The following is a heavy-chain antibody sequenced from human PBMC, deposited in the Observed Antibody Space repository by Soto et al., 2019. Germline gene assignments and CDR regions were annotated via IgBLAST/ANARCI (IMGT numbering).Heavy chain of an antibody. Sequence: PSETLSLTCAVSGGSISSGGYSWSWIRQPPGKGLEWIGYIYHSGSTYYNPSLKSRVTISVDSSKNQFSLKLSSVTAADTAVYYCARGGPIVATITGIYYFDYWGQGTLVTVSS. CDR1: GGSISSGGYS. CDR2: IYHSGST. V-gene: IGHV4-30-2*01. D-gene: IGHD5-12*01. J-gene: IGHJ4*02. CDR3: ARGGPIVATITGIYYFDY.